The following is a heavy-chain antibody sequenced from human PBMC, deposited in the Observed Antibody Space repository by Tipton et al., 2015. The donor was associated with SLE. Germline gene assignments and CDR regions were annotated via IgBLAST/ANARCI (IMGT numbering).Heavy chain of an antibody. J-gene: IGHJ4*02. CDR2: ISWNSGSI. V-gene: IGHV3-9*01. CDR3: ARDRQEYQLDAPDL. Sequence: SLRLSCVASGFTFDDYAMHWVRQAPGKGLEWVSGISWNSGSIGYADSVKGRFTISRDNGKNTLFLQMNSLRDEDTAVYYCARDRQEYQLDAPDLWGQGTLVTVSS. CDR1: GFTFDDYA. D-gene: IGHD2-2*01.